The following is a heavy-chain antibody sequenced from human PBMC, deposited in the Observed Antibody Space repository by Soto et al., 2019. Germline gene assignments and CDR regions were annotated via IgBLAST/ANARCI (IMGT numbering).Heavy chain of an antibody. CDR3: ARTRNGGVAASFDS. J-gene: IGHJ5*01. CDR1: GFTFSRHA. V-gene: IGHV3-30*04. D-gene: IGHD3-3*01. Sequence: PGVSLRLSCAASGFTFSRHAIHWVRLTPGRGLEWVLAISRDGSYIYYTDSVKGRFTVSRDNSKNTVFVQMNRLIPDDTALYFCARTRNGGVAASFDSWGQGTWVTVSS. CDR2: ISRDGSYI.